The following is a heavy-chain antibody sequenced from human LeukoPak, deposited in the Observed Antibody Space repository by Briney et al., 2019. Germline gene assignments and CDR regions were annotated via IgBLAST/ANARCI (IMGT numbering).Heavy chain of an antibody. CDR2: ISGSGGST. CDR3: AKRGVVIRGILVIGYHQEAYHYDF. Sequence: GGSLRLSCAASGFTFSSYAMSWVRQAPGKGVEWVSAISGSGGSTYYADSVKGRFTISRDTSLNTLFLQMNNLRAEDTALYFCAKRGVVIRGILVIGYHQEAYHYDFWGQGVMVTVSS. J-gene: IGHJ4*02. CDR1: GFTFSSYA. V-gene: IGHV3-23*01. D-gene: IGHD3-10*01.